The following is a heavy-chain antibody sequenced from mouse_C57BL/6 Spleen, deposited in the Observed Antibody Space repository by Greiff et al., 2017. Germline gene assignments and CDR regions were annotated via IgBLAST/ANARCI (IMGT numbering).Heavy chain of an antibody. V-gene: IGHV5-6*02. CDR2: ISSGGSYT. J-gene: IGHJ2*01. Sequence: EVKLVESGGDLVKPGGSLKLSCAASGFTFSSYGMSWVRQTPDKRLEWVATISSGGSYTYYPDSVKGRFTISRDNAKNTLYLQMSSLKSEDTAMYYCARRNSSGFDYWGQGTTLTVSS. CDR1: GFTFSSYG. CDR3: ARRNSSGFDY. D-gene: IGHD3-2*02.